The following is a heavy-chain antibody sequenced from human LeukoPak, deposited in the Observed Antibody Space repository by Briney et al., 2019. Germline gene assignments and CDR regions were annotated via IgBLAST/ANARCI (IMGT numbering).Heavy chain of an antibody. Sequence: PGGSLRLSCAASGFTFSSYWMSWVRQAPGKGLEWVGFIRSKAYGGTTEYAASVKGRFTISRDDSKSIAYLQMNSLKTEDTAVYYCTRDGGRQLWFFDYWGQGTLVTVSS. CDR2: IRSKAYGGTT. J-gene: IGHJ4*02. CDR1: GFTFSSYW. V-gene: IGHV3-49*04. CDR3: TRDGGRQLWFFDY. D-gene: IGHD5-18*01.